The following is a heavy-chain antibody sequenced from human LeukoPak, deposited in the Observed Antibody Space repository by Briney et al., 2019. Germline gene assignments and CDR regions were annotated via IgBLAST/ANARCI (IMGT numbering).Heavy chain of an antibody. CDR1: RGSISSGDYY. J-gene: IGHJ3*02. Sequence: SETLSLTCTVSRGSISSGDYYWSWIRQPPGKGLEWIGYIYYSGSTYYNPSLKSRVTISVDTSKNQFSLKLSSVTAADTAVYYCAMEYYDLFAGAFDIWGQGTMVTVSS. D-gene: IGHD3-9*01. V-gene: IGHV4-30-4*01. CDR3: AMEYYDLFAGAFDI. CDR2: IYYSGST.